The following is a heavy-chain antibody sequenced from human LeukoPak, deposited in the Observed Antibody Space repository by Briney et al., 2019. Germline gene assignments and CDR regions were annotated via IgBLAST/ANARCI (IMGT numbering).Heavy chain of an antibody. D-gene: IGHD5-18*01. CDR2: IYYSGST. CDR3: ARGYSRLGGMDV. Sequence: SETLTLTCTVSGGSISSYYWSWIRQPPGKGLEWIGYIYYSGSTNYNPSLKSRVTISVDTSKNQFSLKLSSVTAADTAVYYCARGYSRLGGMDVWGQGTTVTVSS. V-gene: IGHV4-59*01. J-gene: IGHJ6*02. CDR1: GGSISSYY.